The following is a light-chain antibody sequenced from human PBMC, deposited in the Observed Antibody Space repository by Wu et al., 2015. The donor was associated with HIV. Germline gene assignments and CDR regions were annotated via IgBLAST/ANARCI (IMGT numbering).Light chain of an antibody. CDR3: QQYNSWPYT. CDR2: GAS. V-gene: IGKV3-15*01. Sequence: EIVMTQSPATLSVSPGERATLSCRASQSVSGNLAWYQQKPGQAPRLLIYGASTRATGIPARFSGSGSGTEFTLTISTMQSEDLGVYFCQQYNSWPYTFGQGTKLEIK. J-gene: IGKJ2*01. CDR1: QSVSGN.